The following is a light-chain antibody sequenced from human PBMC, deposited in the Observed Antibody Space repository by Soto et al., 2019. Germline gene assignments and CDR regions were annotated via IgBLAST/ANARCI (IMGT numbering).Light chain of an antibody. V-gene: IGLV1-40*01. CDR1: SSNIGAGYN. CDR2: GNS. Sequence: QSVLTQPPSVSGAPGQRVTISCTGSSSNIGAGYNVHWYQQLPGTAPKLLIYGNSNRPSRVPDRFSGSKSGTSASLAITGLQAEDEADYYCQSYYSRVRVVFGGGTKLTVL. CDR3: QSYYSRVRVV. J-gene: IGLJ2*01.